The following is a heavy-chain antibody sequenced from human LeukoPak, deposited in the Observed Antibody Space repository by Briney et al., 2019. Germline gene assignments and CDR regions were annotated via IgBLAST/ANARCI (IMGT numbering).Heavy chain of an antibody. V-gene: IGHV3-48*01. CDR3: ARESVSGVAAT. CDR2: ISSSSSTI. CDR1: GFTFSSYS. Sequence: PGGSLRLSCAASGFTFSSYSMNWVRQAPGKGLEWVSYISSSSSTIYYADSVKGRFTISRDNSKNTLYLQMNSLRAEDTAVYYCARESVSGVAATWGQGTTVTVSS. J-gene: IGHJ6*02. D-gene: IGHD2-15*01.